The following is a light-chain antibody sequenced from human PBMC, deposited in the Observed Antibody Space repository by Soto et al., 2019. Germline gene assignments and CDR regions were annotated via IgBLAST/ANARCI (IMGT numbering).Light chain of an antibody. CDR2: KAS. J-gene: IGKJ4*01. V-gene: IGKV1-5*03. CDR3: LQYVNYPLT. Sequence: DIQMTQSPSALSASIGDRVTTTCRASQSIRRELGWFQQKLGKVPKLLSYKASSLDSGVPSSFSGTGSGTDFTLTVSSLQPDDFATYYCLQYVNYPLTFGGGTKV. CDR1: QSIRRE.